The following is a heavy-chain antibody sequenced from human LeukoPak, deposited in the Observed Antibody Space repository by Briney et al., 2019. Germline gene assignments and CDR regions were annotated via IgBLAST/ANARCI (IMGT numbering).Heavy chain of an antibody. CDR2: ISYDGTKQ. Sequence: GGSLRLSGEGSGFTFSINAVHWVRQAPGKGLEWLAVISYDGTKQYFADSVKGRFTISRDNVKNSLYLEMNSLRVEDSAVYYCARDHYFDISGYLDYWGQGTPVTVSS. CDR3: ARDHYFDISGYLDY. CDR1: GFTFSINA. D-gene: IGHD3-22*01. J-gene: IGHJ4*02. V-gene: IGHV3-30-3*01.